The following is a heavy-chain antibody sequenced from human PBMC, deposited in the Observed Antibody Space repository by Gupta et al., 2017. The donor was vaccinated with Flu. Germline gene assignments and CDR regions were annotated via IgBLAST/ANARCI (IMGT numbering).Heavy chain of an antibody. CDR1: GFTFSGYG. Sequence: QMKLVESGGGVVQFGTSLRLSCAASGFTFSGYGLHWVCPAPGKGLEGVADSANDGSQKDYAESVRGRFTISRDNSKNTLSLEMDSLRVEDTAVYYCAKDGPWTASCPYYCYYMDVWGKGTTVTVSS. V-gene: IGHV3-30*18. CDR3: AKDGPWTASCPYYCYYMDV. J-gene: IGHJ6*03. CDR2: SANDGSQK. D-gene: IGHD2-2*01.